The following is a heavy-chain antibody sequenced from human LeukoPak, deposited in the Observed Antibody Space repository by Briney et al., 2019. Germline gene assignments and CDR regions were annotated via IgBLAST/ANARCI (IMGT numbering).Heavy chain of an antibody. CDR1: GFTFSSYA. D-gene: IGHD5-12*01. Sequence: GGSLRLSCAASGFTFSSYAMHWVRQAPGKGLVLVSRIFSDGSSTSYADSVKGRFTISRDNAKNTLYLQMKSLRAEDTAVYYCARGPINEYYFDYWGQGTLVTVSS. J-gene: IGHJ4*02. V-gene: IGHV3-74*01. CDR3: ARGPINEYYFDY. CDR2: IFSDGSST.